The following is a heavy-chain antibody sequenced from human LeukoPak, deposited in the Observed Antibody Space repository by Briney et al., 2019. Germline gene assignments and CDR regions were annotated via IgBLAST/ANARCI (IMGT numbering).Heavy chain of an antibody. Sequence: ASVKVSCKASGYTXTGYYMRGVRQAPGQGLEWMGWINPNSGGTNYAQKFQGRVTMTRDTSISTAYMELSRLRSDDTAVYYCAREGDSSSWPNFDYWGQGTLVTVSS. CDR2: INPNSGGT. V-gene: IGHV1-2*02. D-gene: IGHD6-13*01. J-gene: IGHJ4*02. CDR1: GYTXTGYY. CDR3: AREGDSSSWPNFDY.